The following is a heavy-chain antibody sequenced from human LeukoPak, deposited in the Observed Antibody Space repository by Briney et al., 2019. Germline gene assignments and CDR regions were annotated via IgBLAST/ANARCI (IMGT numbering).Heavy chain of an antibody. CDR3: ARLGRSYYLDY. Sequence: SETLSLTCTVSGGSISSSSYYWGWIRQPPGKGLEWIGSIYYSGSTYYNPSLKSRVTISVDTFKNQFSLKLSSVTAADTAVYYCARLGRSYYLDYWGQGTLVTVSS. V-gene: IGHV4-39*01. CDR2: IYYSGST. D-gene: IGHD1-26*01. CDR1: GGSISSSSYY. J-gene: IGHJ4*02.